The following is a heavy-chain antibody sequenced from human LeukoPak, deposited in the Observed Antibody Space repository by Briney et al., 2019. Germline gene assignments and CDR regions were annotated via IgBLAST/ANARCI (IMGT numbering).Heavy chain of an antibody. CDR1: GGSISSSSYY. CDR3: ASTYGGNFGDFDY. J-gene: IGHJ4*02. V-gene: IGHV4-39*07. D-gene: IGHD4-23*01. CDR2: IYYSGST. Sequence: PSETLSLTCTVSGGSISSSSYYWGWIRQPPGKGLEWIGSIYYSGSTYYNPSLKSRVTISVDTSKNQFSLKLSSVTAADTAVYYCASTYGGNFGDFDYWGQGTLVTVSS.